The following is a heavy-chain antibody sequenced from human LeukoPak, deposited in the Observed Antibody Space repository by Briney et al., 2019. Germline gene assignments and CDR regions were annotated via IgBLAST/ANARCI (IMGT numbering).Heavy chain of an antibody. CDR1: GGSFSSSSYY. CDR3: ARDNGDYGFDY. J-gene: IGHJ4*02. D-gene: IGHD4-17*01. CDR2: IYYRGNT. Sequence: SETLPLTCTVSGGSFSSSSYYWGWIRQPPGKGLEWIGNIYYRGNTYYSPSLKSRVTISVDTSRNQFSLKLSSVTAADTAVYYCARDNGDYGFDYWGQGTLVTVPS. V-gene: IGHV4-39*01.